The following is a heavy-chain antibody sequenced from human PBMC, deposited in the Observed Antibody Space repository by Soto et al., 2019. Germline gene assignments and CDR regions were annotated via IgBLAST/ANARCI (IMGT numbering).Heavy chain of an antibody. J-gene: IGHJ4*02. CDR3: AKDGSWDGGGGES. CDR1: GVTFSSYA. V-gene: IGHV1-69*18. CDR2: IIPVFRTS. Sequence: QVQLVQSGAELKKPGSSVKVSCSASGVTFSSYAFTWVRQAPGQGIEWMGNIIPVFRTSNYAQGFQGRLTISADESTNPIYMELSSLRSEDTAVYFCAKDGSWDGGGGESWGQGTLVIVSS. D-gene: IGHD3-16*01.